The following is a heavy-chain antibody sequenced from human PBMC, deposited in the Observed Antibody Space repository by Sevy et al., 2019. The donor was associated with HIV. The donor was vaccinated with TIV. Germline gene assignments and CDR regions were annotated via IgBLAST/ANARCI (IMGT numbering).Heavy chain of an antibody. CDR1: GYTFTSYG. V-gene: IGHV1-18*01. Sequence: ASVKVSCKASGYTFTSYGISWVRQAPGQGLEWMGWISAYNGNTNYAQKLQGRVTMTTDTCTSTAYMELRSLRSDDTAVYYCARDLGMCSSTSCYIYYYYGMDVWGQGTTVTVSS. CDR2: ISAYNGNT. CDR3: ARDLGMCSSTSCYIYYYYGMDV. J-gene: IGHJ6*02. D-gene: IGHD2-2*02.